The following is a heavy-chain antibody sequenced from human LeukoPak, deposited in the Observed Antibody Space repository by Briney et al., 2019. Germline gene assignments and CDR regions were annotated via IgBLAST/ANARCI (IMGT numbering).Heavy chain of an antibody. D-gene: IGHD6-19*01. J-gene: IGHJ3*02. Sequence: PSETLSLTCAVSGGSISSSNWWSWVRQPPGKGLEWIGEIYHSGSTNYNPSLKSRVTISVDKSKNQFSLKLSSVTAADTAMYYCAREASSGWNDAFDIWGQGTMVTVSS. CDR2: IYHSGST. CDR3: AREASSGWNDAFDI. V-gene: IGHV4-4*02. CDR1: GGSISSSNW.